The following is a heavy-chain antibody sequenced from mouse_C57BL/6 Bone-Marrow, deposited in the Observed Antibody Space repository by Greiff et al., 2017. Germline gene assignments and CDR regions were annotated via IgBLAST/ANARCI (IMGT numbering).Heavy chain of an antibody. CDR3: ARGDYYGSSYYAMDY. Sequence: VQLQQSGAELARPGASVKLSCKASGYTFTSYGISWVKQRTGQGLEWIGEIYPRSGNTYYNEKFKGKAILTADKSSSTAYMELRSLTSEDSAVYFCARGDYYGSSYYAMDYWGQGTSVTVSS. V-gene: IGHV1-81*01. CDR1: GYTFTSYG. J-gene: IGHJ4*01. D-gene: IGHD1-1*01. CDR2: IYPRSGNT.